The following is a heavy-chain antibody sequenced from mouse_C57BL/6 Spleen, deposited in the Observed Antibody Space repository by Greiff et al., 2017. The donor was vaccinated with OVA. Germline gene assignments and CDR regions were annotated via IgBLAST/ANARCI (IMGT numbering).Heavy chain of an antibody. CDR2: IDPEDGET. J-gene: IGHJ2*01. D-gene: IGHD2-2*01. CDR1: GFNIKDYY. V-gene: IGHV14-2*01. Sequence: EVKLQESGAELVKPGASVKLSCTASGFNIKDYYMHWVKQRTEQGLEWIGRIDPEDGETKYAPKFQGKATITADTSSNTAYLQLSSLTSEDTAVYYWAREVTGVYYFDYWGQGTTLTVSS. CDR3: AREVTGVYYFDY.